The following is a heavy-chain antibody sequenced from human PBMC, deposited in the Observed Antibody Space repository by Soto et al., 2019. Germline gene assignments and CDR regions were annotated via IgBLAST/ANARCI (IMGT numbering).Heavy chain of an antibody. CDR1: GFTFSTYW. V-gene: IGHV3-7*03. D-gene: IGHD4-4*01. Sequence: EVQLLGSGGGLVQPGGSLRLSCVGSGFTFSTYWMNWVRQAPGTGLEWVANINPDGNVGTYVDSVRGRFTTSRDNAKNSLYLQMNSLRADDTAVYFCARWGGPDYNYWGQGIMVTVSS. J-gene: IGHJ4*02. CDR2: INPDGNVG. CDR3: ARWGGPDYNY.